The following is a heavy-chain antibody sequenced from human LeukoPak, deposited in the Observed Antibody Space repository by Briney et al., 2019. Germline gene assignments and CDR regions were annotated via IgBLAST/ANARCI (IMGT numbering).Heavy chain of an antibody. CDR1: GFTFSDYY. J-gene: IGHJ6*03. CDR2: IRYDGSNK. CDR3: AKSTGTTSYYYYMDV. V-gene: IGHV3-30*02. Sequence: GGSLRLSCAASGFTFSDYYMSWIRQAPGKGLEWVAFIRYDGSNKYYADSVKGRFTISRDNSKNTLYLQMNSLRAEDTAVYYCAKSTGTTSYYYYMDVWGKGTTVTISS. D-gene: IGHD1-1*01.